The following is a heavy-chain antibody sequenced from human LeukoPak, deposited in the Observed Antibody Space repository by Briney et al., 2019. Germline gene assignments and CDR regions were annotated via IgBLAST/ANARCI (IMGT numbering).Heavy chain of an antibody. CDR1: GFTFSDYY. J-gene: IGHJ3*02. Sequence: PGGSLRLSCAASGFTFSDYYMSWIRQAPVKGLEWVSYISSSGSTIYYADSVKGRFTISRDNAKNSLYLQMNSLRAEDTAVYYCARDSGPLLRYFDQNDAFDIWGQGTMVTVSS. V-gene: IGHV3-11*01. CDR3: ARDSGPLLRYFDQNDAFDI. CDR2: ISSSGSTI. D-gene: IGHD3-9*01.